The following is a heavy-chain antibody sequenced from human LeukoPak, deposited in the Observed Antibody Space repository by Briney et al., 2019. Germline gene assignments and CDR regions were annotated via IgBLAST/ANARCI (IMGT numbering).Heavy chain of an antibody. CDR1: GFNFKNYA. CDR2: ISSSSSTI. D-gene: IGHD5-12*01. V-gene: IGHV3-48*01. CDR3: ARESRGYSGYRLGA. Sequence: GGSLRLSCAVSGFNFKNYALNWVRQAPGKGLEWVSYISSSSSTIYYADSVKGRFTISRDNAKNSLYLQMNSLRAEDTAVYYCARESRGYSGYRLGAWGQGTLVTVSS. J-gene: IGHJ5*02.